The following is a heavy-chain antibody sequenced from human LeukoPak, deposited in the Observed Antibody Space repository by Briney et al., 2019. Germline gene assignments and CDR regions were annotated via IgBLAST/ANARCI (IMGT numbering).Heavy chain of an antibody. D-gene: IGHD4-17*01. J-gene: IGHJ4*02. Sequence: SETLSLTCTVSGGSISSGGYYWSWIRQHPGKGLEWIGYIYYSGSTYYNPSLKSRVTISVDTSKNQFSLKLSSVTAADTAVYYCAREMTTVIDYWGQGTLVTASS. V-gene: IGHV4-31*03. CDR3: AREMTTVIDY. CDR1: GGSISSGGYY. CDR2: IYYSGST.